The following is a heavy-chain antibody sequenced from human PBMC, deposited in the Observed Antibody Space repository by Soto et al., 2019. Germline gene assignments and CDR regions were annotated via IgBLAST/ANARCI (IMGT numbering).Heavy chain of an antibody. Sequence: SGPTLVNPTQTLTLTYTLSGFSLGTSGVGVGWIRHPPREAAEWLGILYCEDDKRYSPSLKSRVTITKDTSRNTVDLQMNSVEADDTATYYCAGDTAGWKWRPDVWGQGTTVTVSS. CDR2: LYCEDDK. CDR1: GFSLGTSGVG. J-gene: IGHJ6*02. D-gene: IGHD1-1*01. CDR3: AGDTAGWKWRPDV. V-gene: IGHV2-5*02.